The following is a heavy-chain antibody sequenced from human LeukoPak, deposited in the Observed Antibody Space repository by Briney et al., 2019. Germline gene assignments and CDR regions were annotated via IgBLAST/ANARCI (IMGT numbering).Heavy chain of an antibody. CDR3: ARVEWRNYGMDV. CDR1: GGSISSYY. J-gene: IGHJ6*02. Sequence: SETLSLTCTVSGGSISSYYWSWIRQPPGKGLEWIGYIYYSGSTNYNPSLKSRVTISVDTSKNQFSLKLSSVTAADTAVCYCARVEWRNYGMDVWGQGTTVTVSS. CDR2: IYYSGST. V-gene: IGHV4-59*01. D-gene: IGHD2-8*01.